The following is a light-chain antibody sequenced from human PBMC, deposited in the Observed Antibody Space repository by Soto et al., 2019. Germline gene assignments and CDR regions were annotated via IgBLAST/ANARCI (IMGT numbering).Light chain of an antibody. CDR3: SSYTTTNTRQIV. CDR1: SSDLGDYNY. J-gene: IGLJ1*01. Sequence: QSVLTHPASVSRSPGQSITISCNGASSDLGDYNYVSWYQHHPGKAPKLFIYDVTNRPSGVSNPFSGSKSGNTASLTISGLQPEDEADYYCSSYTTTNTRQIVFGTGTKVTVL. V-gene: IGLV2-14*03. CDR2: DVT.